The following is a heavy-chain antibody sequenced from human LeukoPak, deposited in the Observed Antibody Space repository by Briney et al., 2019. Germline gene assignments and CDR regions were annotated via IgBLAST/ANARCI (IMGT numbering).Heavy chain of an antibody. V-gene: IGHV3-72*01. D-gene: IGHD1-26*01. J-gene: IGHJ5*02. CDR2: SRDKANSYTT. CDR1: GFTFSDHY. Sequence: GGSLRLSCTVSGFTFSDHYIDWVRQAPGKGLEWVGRSRDKANSYTTEYAASVKGRFTISRDDSKNSLYMQMNSLRTEDTAVYYCGRSGRYRPSDLWGQGTLVTVSS. CDR3: GRSGRYRPSDL.